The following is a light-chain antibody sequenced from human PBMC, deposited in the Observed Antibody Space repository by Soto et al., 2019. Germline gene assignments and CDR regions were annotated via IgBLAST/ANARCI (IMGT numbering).Light chain of an antibody. CDR2: EVS. CDR1: SSDVGSYNL. V-gene: IGLV2-23*02. Sequence: QSALTQPASVSGSPGQSITISCTGTSSDVGSYNLVSWYQQHPGKAPKLMIYEVSKRPSGVSNRFSGSKSGNTASLTISGLQAEDEAAYYCCSYAGSSTFLFVFGTGTKLTVL. CDR3: CSYAGSSTFLFV. J-gene: IGLJ1*01.